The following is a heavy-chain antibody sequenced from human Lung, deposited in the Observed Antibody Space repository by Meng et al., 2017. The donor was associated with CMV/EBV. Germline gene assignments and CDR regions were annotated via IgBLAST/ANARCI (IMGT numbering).Heavy chain of an antibody. Sequence: SLKISCAASGLTFSAYSLHWVRQAPGKGLEWVALISYDGSSKYYADSVNGRFTISRDNSQKTLYLQMNSLRPEDTATYYCRGCSSTSCYPINGVHVWGQGTTVTVSS. CDR2: ISYDGSSK. V-gene: IGHV3-30*04. D-gene: IGHD2-2*01. J-gene: IGHJ6*02. CDR1: GLTFSAYS. CDR3: RGCSSTSCYPINGVHV.